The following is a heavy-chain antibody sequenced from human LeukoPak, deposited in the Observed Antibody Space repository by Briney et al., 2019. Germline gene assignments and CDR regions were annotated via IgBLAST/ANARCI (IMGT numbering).Heavy chain of an antibody. Sequence: SETLSLTCAVYGGSFSGYYWSWIRQPPGKGLEWIGEINHSGSTNYNPSLKSRVTISVDTSKNQFSLKLSSVTAADTAVYYCARECGYCFDYWGQGTLVTVSS. CDR1: GGSFSGYY. V-gene: IGHV4-34*01. CDR3: ARECGYCFDY. D-gene: IGHD1-26*01. J-gene: IGHJ4*02. CDR2: INHSGST.